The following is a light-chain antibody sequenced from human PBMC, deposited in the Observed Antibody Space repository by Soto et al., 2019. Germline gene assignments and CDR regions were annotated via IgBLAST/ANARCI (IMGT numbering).Light chain of an antibody. Sequence: QSVLTQPASVSGSPGQSITIPCTGTSSVVGTYNLVSWYQQHPGKAPKLMIYEVSKWPSGVSDRFSGSKSGNTASLTISGLQAEDEADYYCCSYAGSGTYVFGTGTKVTV. CDR2: EVS. CDR3: CSYAGSGTYV. V-gene: IGLV2-23*02. CDR1: SSVVGTYNL. J-gene: IGLJ1*01.